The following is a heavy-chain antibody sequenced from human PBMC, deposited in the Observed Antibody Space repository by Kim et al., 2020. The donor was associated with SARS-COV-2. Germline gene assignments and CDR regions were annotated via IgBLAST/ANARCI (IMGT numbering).Heavy chain of an antibody. V-gene: IGHV3-43*02. CDR2: ISAYGETK. CDR1: GFTFDHSA. J-gene: IGHJ4*02. D-gene: IGHD6-19*01. CDR3: VRASGWLPRY. Sequence: GGSLRLSCAGSGFTFDHSAMHWVRQAPGKGLEWVSLISAYGETKYYADSVKGRFTISIDNSKNSGFLQMNSLRTEDTAFYYCVRASGWLPRYWVQGPLVTVPT.